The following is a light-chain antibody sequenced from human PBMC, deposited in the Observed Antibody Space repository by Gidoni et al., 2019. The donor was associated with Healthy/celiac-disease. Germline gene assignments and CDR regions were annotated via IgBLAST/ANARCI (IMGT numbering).Light chain of an antibody. Sequence: DIQMTQSPSSLSASVGDRVTITCQASQDISNYLNWYQQKPGKAPKLLFYDASNLETGVPSRFSGSGSGTDFTFTISSLQPEDIATYYCQQYGTCGQGTKVEIK. CDR2: DAS. V-gene: IGKV1-33*01. J-gene: IGKJ1*01. CDR1: QDISNY. CDR3: QQYGT.